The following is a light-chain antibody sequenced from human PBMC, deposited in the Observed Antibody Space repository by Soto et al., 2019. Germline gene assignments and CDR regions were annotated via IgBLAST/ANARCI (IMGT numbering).Light chain of an antibody. V-gene: IGLV2-14*01. CDR3: SSYTSSGTLV. Sequence: QSVLTQPASVSGSPGQSITVSCTGTNSDLGGYNYVSWYQHHPGKAPKLMICEVSNRPSGVSNRFSGSKSGNTASLAISGLQAEDEADYYCSSYTSSGTLVFGTGTKVTVL. CDR2: EVS. J-gene: IGLJ1*01. CDR1: NSDLGGYNY.